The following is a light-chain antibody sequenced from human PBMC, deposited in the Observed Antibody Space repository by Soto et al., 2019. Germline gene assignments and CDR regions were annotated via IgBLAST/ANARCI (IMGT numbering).Light chain of an antibody. Sequence: QSALTQPASVSGSPGQSITISCTGTSSDVGSYNLVSWYQQHPGKAPKLMIYEGSKRPSGVSNRFSGSKSGNTASPTISGLQAEAEADYYYCSYAGSSTFSLVFGGGTKLTVL. CDR2: EGS. V-gene: IGLV2-23*03. J-gene: IGLJ2*01. CDR3: CSYAGSSTFSLV. CDR1: SSDVGSYNL.